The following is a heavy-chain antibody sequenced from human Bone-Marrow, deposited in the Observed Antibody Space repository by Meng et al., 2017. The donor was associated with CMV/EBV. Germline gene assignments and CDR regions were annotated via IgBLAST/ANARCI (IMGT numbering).Heavy chain of an antibody. Sequence: SETLSLTCTVSGGSISSSSYYWGWIRQPPGKGLEWIGSIYYSGSTYYNPSLKSRVTISVDTSKNQFSLKLSSVTAADTAVYYCARDRWGSGSYGEGEFDYWGQATLVTVSS. V-gene: IGHV4-39*07. J-gene: IGHJ4*02. CDR3: ARDRWGSGSYGEGEFDY. CDR2: IYYSGST. D-gene: IGHD1-26*01. CDR1: GGSISSSSYY.